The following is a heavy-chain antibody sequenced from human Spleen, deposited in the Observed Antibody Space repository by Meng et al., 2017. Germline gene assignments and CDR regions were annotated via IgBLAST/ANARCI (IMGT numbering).Heavy chain of an antibody. Sequence: GESLKISCQASGYTFTSYWVGWVRQMPGKGPEWMGIIYPGDSDTRYSPSFQGQVSISADKSITTAFLQWSSLRASDTAMYYCARLSADGDYWGQGTLVTVSS. V-gene: IGHV5-51*01. D-gene: IGHD2/OR15-2a*01. CDR1: GYTFTSYW. CDR3: ARLSADGDY. J-gene: IGHJ4*02. CDR2: IYPGDSDT.